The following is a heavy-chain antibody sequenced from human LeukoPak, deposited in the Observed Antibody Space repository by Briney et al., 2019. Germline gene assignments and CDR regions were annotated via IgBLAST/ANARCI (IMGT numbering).Heavy chain of an antibody. Sequence: ASVKVSSKASGYTFTGYYMHWVRQAPGQGLEWMGRINPNSGGTNYAQKFQGRVTMTRDTSISTAYMELSRLRSDDTAVYYCAIVDIVATAGFDYWGQGTLVTVSS. D-gene: IGHD5-12*01. CDR2: INPNSGGT. CDR1: GYTFTGYY. V-gene: IGHV1-2*06. CDR3: AIVDIVATAGFDY. J-gene: IGHJ4*02.